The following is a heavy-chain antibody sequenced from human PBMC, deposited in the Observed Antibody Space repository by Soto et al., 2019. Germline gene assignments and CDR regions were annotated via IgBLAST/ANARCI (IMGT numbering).Heavy chain of an antibody. Sequence: QVQLVQSGAEVKKPGASVKVSCKASGYTFTGYYMHWVRQAPGQGLEWMGWINPNSGGTNYAQKFQGWFTMTRDTSISTAYMELSRLRSDDTAVYYCARDRGDDYGDYGWFDPWGQGTLVTVSS. CDR1: GYTFTGYY. J-gene: IGHJ5*02. D-gene: IGHD4-17*01. CDR2: INPNSGGT. CDR3: ARDRGDDYGDYGWFDP. V-gene: IGHV1-2*04.